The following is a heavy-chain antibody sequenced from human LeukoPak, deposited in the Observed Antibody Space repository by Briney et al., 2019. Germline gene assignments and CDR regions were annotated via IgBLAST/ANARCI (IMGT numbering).Heavy chain of an antibody. V-gene: IGHV1-69*04. CDR2: IIPIFGIA. D-gene: IGHD4-17*01. CDR3: AGETTYGDYDY. Sequence: ASVKVSCKASGGTFSSYAISWVRQAPGQGLEWMGRIIPIFGIANYAQKFQGRVTITADKSTSTAYMELSSLRSEDTAVYYCAGETTYGDYDYWGQGTLVTVSS. J-gene: IGHJ4*02. CDR1: GGTFSSYA.